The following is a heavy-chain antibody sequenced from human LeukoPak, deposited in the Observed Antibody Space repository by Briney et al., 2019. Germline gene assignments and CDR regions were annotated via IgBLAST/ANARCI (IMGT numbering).Heavy chain of an antibody. Sequence: SVKGSCKTSGFTFTSAAMQWVRHARGQRLEWIGWIVVGSGNTNYAQKFQERVTITRDMSTSTAYMELSSLRSEDTAVYYCAAAVIYYYGSGSQYGVDVWGQGTTVTVSS. CDR2: IVVGSGNT. V-gene: IGHV1-58*02. CDR1: GFTFTSAA. D-gene: IGHD3-10*01. CDR3: AAAVIYYYGSGSQYGVDV. J-gene: IGHJ6*02.